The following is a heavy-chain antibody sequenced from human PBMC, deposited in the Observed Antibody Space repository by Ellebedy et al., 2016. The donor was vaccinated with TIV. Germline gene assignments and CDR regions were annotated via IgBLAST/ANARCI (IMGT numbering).Heavy chain of an antibody. CDR1: GFTFSSYG. V-gene: IGHV3-33*08. D-gene: IGHD6-13*01. Sequence: GESLKISCAASGFTFSSYGMHWVRQAPGKGLEWVAVIWYDGSNKYYADSVKGRFTISRDNSKNTLYLQMNSLRAEDTAVYYCARVAPRRIAAAGTFDYWGQGTLVTVSS. CDR2: IWYDGSNK. CDR3: ARVAPRRIAAAGTFDY. J-gene: IGHJ4*02.